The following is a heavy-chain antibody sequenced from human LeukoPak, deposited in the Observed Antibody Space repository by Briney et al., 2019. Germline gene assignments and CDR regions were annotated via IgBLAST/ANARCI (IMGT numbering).Heavy chain of an antibody. CDR3: ARHRAIAGPFDL. J-gene: IGHJ4*02. V-gene: IGHV4-59*08. Sequence: SETLALTCTVSGGSISSYYWSWFRLPPGKGLEWIGQISYSGLTKFHPAHKSRVIISVDTSKNQISVNLRSVTAADTAFYYCARHRAIAGPFDLWGQGTLVTVSS. D-gene: IGHD6-19*01. CDR2: ISYSGLT. CDR1: GGSISSYY.